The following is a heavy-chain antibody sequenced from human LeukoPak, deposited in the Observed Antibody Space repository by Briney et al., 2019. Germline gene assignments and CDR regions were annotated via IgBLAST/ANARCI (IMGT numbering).Heavy chain of an antibody. CDR1: GFTFSNYA. D-gene: IGHD1-7*01. CDR2: ISGSASRT. J-gene: IGHJ6*02. V-gene: IGHV3-23*01. Sequence: GGSLRLSCAASGFTFSNYAMTWVRQAPGKGLEWVSGISGSASRTYYADSVKGRFTISRDISKNTLFLQMNSLSAEDTAVYYCARMLKLRPTYYYYGMDVWGQGTTVTVSS. CDR3: ARMLKLRPTYYYYGMDV.